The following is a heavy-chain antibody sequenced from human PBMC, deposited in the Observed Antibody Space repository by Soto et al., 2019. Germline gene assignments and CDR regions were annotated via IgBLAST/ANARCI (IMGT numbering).Heavy chain of an antibody. V-gene: IGHV6-1*01. CDR2: TYYRSKWYN. D-gene: IGHD5-12*01. CDR1: GDSVSSNSAA. Sequence: PSQTLSLTCAISGDSVSSNSAAWNWIRQSPSRGLEWLGRTYYRSKWYNDYAVSVKSRITINPDTSKNQFSLQLNSVTPEDTAVYYCAREGDIALASGRVVYYFDYWGQGTLVTVSS. J-gene: IGHJ4*02. CDR3: AREGDIALASGRVVYYFDY.